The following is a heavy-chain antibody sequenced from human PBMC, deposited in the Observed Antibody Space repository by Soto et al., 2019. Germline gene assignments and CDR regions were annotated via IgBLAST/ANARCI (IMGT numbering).Heavy chain of an antibody. V-gene: IGHV4-38-2*02. D-gene: IGHD5-18*01. CDR3: ARDPSSGYSYVKTSRFDP. J-gene: IGHJ5*02. CDR2: IYHSGST. CDR1: GYSISSGYY. Sequence: SETLSLTCAVSGYSISSGYYWGWIRQPPGKGLEWIGSIYHSGSTYYNPSLKSRVTISVDTSKNQFSLKLSSVTAADTAVYYCARDPSSGYSYVKTSRFDPWGQGPLVTVSS.